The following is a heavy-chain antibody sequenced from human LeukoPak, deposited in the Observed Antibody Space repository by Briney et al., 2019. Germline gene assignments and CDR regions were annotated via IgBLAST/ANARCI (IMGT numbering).Heavy chain of an antibody. D-gene: IGHD2-21*02. CDR1: GGTFSSYA. CDR3: ARPGVTNYFDY. Sequence: SVKVSCKASGGTFSSYAISWVRQAPGQGLEWMGRIIPILGIANYAQKFQGRVTITADKSTSTAYMELSSLRSEDTAVYYCARPGVTNYFDYWGQGTLVTVSS. J-gene: IGHJ4*02. CDR2: IIPILGIA. V-gene: IGHV1-69*04.